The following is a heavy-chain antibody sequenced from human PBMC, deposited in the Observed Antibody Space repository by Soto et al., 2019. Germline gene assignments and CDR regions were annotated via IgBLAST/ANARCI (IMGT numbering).Heavy chain of an antibody. CDR1: GFTFSNYA. CDR2: ISGGGGTT. D-gene: IGHD6-25*01. CDR3: AKFFVETGESSGWPWSFHY. Sequence: EVQLLESGGGLVQPGGSLRLSCAASGFTFSNYAMSWVRQAPGKGLEWVSAISGGGGTTYYAGSVKGRFTISRDNTKNTQFLQVNGQRAEDTAVYYCAKFFVETGESSGWPWSFHYWGQGTLVTVSS. V-gene: IGHV3-23*01. J-gene: IGHJ4*02.